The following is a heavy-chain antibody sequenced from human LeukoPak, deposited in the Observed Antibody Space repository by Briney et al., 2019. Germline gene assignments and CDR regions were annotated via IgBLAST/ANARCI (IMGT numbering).Heavy chain of an antibody. CDR3: ARGRRDTQYQVFDY. V-gene: IGHV3-7*01. D-gene: IGHD2-2*01. J-gene: IGHJ4*02. CDR2: IKEDGSEK. CDR1: GFTLSNYW. Sequence: PGGSLRLSCVTSGFTLSNYWMNWVRQAPGKGLEWVANIKEDGSEKYYVDSVKGRFTISRDNARTSLYLHMSSLRDDDSAVYYCARGRRDTQYQVFDYWGQGTLVTVSS.